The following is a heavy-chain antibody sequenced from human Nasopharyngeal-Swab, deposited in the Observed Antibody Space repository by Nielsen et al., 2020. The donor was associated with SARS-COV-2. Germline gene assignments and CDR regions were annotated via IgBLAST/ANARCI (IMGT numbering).Heavy chain of an antibody. CDR2: INAGNGNT. CDR1: GYTFTSYA. Sequence: ASVKVSCKASGYTFTSYAMHWVRQAPGQRLEWMGWINAGNGNTKYSQKFQGRVTITRDTSASTAYMELSSLRSEDTAVYYCARVRYYYDSNGYYHPRSESGFTDAFDIWGQGTMVTVSS. D-gene: IGHD3-22*01. V-gene: IGHV1-3*01. CDR3: ARVRYYYDSNGYYHPRSESGFTDAFDI. J-gene: IGHJ3*02.